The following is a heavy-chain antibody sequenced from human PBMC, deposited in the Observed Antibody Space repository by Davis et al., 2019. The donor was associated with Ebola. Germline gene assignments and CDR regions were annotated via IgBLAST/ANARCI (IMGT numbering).Heavy chain of an antibody. CDR3: ARDLGVGVVVVPAAMGG. Sequence: GGSLRLSCAASGFTFSSYSMNWVRQAPGKGLEWVSSISSSSSYIYYADSVKGRFTISRDNAKNSLYLQMNSLRAEDTAVYYCARDLGVGVVVVPAAMGGWGQGTLVTVSS. CDR1: GFTFSSYS. D-gene: IGHD2-2*01. V-gene: IGHV3-21*01. J-gene: IGHJ4*02. CDR2: ISSSSSYI.